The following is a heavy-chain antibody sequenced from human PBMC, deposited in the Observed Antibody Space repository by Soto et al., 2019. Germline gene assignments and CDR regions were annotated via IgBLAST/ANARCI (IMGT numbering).Heavy chain of an antibody. CDR1: GVSISSGDYC. CDR3: ARVRREYDNSGPVDY. D-gene: IGHD3-22*01. J-gene: IGHJ4*02. Sequence: SETLSLTCAVSGVSISSGDYCWNWIRQPPGKGLEWIGYIYYGGSTYYNPSLQSRVTMSVDRSRNQFSLKLNSVTAADTAVYYCARVRREYDNSGPVDYWGQGTLVTAPQ. CDR2: IYYGGST. V-gene: IGHV4-30-2*01.